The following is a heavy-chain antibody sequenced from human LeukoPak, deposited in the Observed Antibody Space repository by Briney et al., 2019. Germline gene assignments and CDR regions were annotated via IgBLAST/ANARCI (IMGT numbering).Heavy chain of an antibody. CDR2: INPSGGST. Sequence: ASVKVSCKASGYTFTSYYMRWVRQAPGQGLEWMGIINPSGGSTSYAQKFQGRVTMTRDMSTSTVYMELSSLRSEDTAVYYCARAVRGHYYYYYMDVWGKGTTVTVSS. J-gene: IGHJ6*03. D-gene: IGHD3-10*01. V-gene: IGHV1-46*01. CDR3: ARAVRGHYYYYYMDV. CDR1: GYTFTSYY.